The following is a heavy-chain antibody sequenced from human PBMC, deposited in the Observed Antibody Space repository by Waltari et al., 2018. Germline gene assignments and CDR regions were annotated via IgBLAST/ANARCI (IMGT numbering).Heavy chain of an antibody. Sequence: QVQLQESGPGLVKPSGTLSVTCAVSGDSISGSYWWRWVRQPPGKGLEWIGQIHGRGRSNYNPSLESRLTVSMDTSSNHFSLTVTSATAADTAIYYCARDRGRGLYLDSWGQGTLVTVSP. CDR2: IHGRGRS. V-gene: IGHV4-4*02. J-gene: IGHJ4*02. D-gene: IGHD1-26*01. CDR3: ARDRGRGLYLDS. CDR1: GDSISGSYW.